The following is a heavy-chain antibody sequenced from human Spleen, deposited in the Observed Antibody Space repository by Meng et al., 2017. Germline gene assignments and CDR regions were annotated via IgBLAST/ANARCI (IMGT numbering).Heavy chain of an antibody. D-gene: IGHD3-22*01. CDR2: ISWNSGSI. CDR1: GFTFDDYA. CDR3: AKLPRSSGPPRWIDP. V-gene: IGHV3-9*01. J-gene: IGHJ5*02. Sequence: GGSLRLSGAAFGFTFDDYAMHWVRQAPGKGLEWVSGISWNSGSIGYADSVKGRFTISRDNAKNSLYLQMNSLRPEDTAFYYCAKLPRSSGPPRWIDPWGQGTLVTVSS.